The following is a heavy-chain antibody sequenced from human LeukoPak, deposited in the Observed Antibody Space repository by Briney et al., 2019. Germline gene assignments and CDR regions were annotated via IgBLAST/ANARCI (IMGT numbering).Heavy chain of an antibody. CDR1: GFTSSSYA. D-gene: IGHD6-19*01. CDR2: ISYDGSNK. J-gene: IGHJ4*02. V-gene: IGHV3-30*04. Sequence: PGRSLRLSCAASGFTSSSYAMHWVRQAPGKGLEWVAVISYDGSNKYYADSVKGRFTISRDNSKNTLYLQMNSLRAEDTAVYYCARRYSSGWYEGLDYWGQGTLVTVSS. CDR3: ARRYSSGWYEGLDY.